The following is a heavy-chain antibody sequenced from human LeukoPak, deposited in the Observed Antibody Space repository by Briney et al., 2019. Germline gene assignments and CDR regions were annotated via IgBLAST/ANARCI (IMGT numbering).Heavy chain of an antibody. V-gene: IGHV1-24*01. Sequence: ASVKVSCTVSGYTLTELSMHWVRQAPGKGLEWMGGFDPEDGETIYAQKFQGRVTMTEDTSTDTAYMELSSLRSEDTAVYYCATSRLYGSGRKYGMDVWGQGTTVTVSS. CDR1: GYTLTELS. CDR2: FDPEDGET. CDR3: ATSRLYGSGRKYGMDV. J-gene: IGHJ6*02. D-gene: IGHD3-10*01.